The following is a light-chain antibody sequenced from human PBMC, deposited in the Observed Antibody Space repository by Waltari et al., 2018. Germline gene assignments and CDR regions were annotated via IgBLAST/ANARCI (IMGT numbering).Light chain of an antibody. CDR3: QAWDSSTVV. CDR1: KLGDKY. J-gene: IGLJ2*01. V-gene: IGLV3-1*01. CDR2: QDT. Sequence: SYELTQPPSVSVSPGQTASITCSGDKLGDKYACWYQQKPGQSPVLVICQDTKRPSGIPERFSGSNSGNTATLTISGTQAMDEADYYCQAWDSSTVVFGGGTILTVL.